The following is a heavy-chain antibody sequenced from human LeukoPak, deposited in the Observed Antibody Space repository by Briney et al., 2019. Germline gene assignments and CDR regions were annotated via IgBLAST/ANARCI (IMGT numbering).Heavy chain of an antibody. D-gene: IGHD3-10*01. CDR1: GFTFSSYN. V-gene: IGHV3-21*01. Sequence: GGSLRLSCAASGFTFSSYNMYWVRQAPGKGLEWVSSLSGGSDYIFYADPVKGRFTVSRDNARNALYLQMHSLRAEDTAVYYCAREDSYYYGSGSYPFDYWGQGTLVTVSS. CDR3: AREDSYYYGSGSYPFDY. J-gene: IGHJ4*02. CDR2: LSGGSDYI.